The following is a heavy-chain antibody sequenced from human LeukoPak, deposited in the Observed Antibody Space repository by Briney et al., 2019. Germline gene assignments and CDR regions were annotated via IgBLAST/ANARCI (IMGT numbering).Heavy chain of an antibody. Sequence: GGSLRLSCAASGFTFSSYWMSWVLQAPGKGLEWVANIKQDGSEKYYVDSVKGRFTISRDNAKNSLYLQMNSLRAEDTAVYYCARDLYHRPPSLGELSHRDYWGQGTLVTVSS. J-gene: IGHJ4*02. CDR2: IKQDGSEK. CDR3: ARDLYHRPPSLGELSHRDY. V-gene: IGHV3-7*01. CDR1: GFTFSSYW. D-gene: IGHD3-16*02.